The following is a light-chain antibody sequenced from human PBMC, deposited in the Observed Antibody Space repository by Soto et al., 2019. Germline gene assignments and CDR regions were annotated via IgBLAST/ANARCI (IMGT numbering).Light chain of an antibody. CDR2: KAS. CDR3: QQYNSYWT. CDR1: QSISSW. J-gene: IGKJ1*01. V-gene: IGKV1-5*03. Sequence: DIQITQSPSTLSASVGDRGTITCRASQSISSWLAWYQQKPGKAPKLLIYKASSLESGVPSRLSGSGSGTEFTLTIRSLQPDDFATYYCQQYNSYWTFGQGTKVDIK.